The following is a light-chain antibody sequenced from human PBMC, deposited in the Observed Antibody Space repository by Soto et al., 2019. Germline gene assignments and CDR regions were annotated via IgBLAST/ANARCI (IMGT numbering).Light chain of an antibody. V-gene: IGKV1-12*02. J-gene: IGKJ4*01. Sequence: DIQMTQSPSSVSASVGDRVTITCRASQPVSSWLAWYQQKPGEAPKLLIYAISSLQTGVPPRFSGSGSGTDFTLTISSLQPEDFASYYCQEANSFTFGGGTKVEIK. CDR3: QEANSFT. CDR2: AIS. CDR1: QPVSSW.